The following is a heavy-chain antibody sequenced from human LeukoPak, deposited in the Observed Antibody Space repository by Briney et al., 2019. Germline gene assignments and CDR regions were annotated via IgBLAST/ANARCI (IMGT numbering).Heavy chain of an antibody. Sequence: ASVKVSCKASGYSFSSYHIHWVRHAPGPGLEWMGIIHSSGDTTSYAQKFQGRVTMTRDTSTTTVYMELRSLRSEDTAVYYCARVIKGGYDFWSGPYYFDCWGQGTLVTVSS. J-gene: IGHJ4*02. CDR1: GYSFSSYH. D-gene: IGHD3-3*01. CDR3: ARVIKGGYDFWSGPYYFDC. V-gene: IGHV1-46*01. CDR2: IHSSGDTT.